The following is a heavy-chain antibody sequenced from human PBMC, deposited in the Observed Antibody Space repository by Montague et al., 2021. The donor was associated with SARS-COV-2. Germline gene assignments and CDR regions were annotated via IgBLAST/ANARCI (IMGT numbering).Heavy chain of an antibody. V-gene: IGHV4-59*01. D-gene: IGHD2-21*01. CDR1: GFSISSYY. Sequence: SETLSLTCTVSGFSISSYYCSWIRQPPGKGLEWIGYIYYSGSTNYNPSLMSRVTISVDTSKNQFSLKLSSVTAADTAVYYCARRVWWLPGMDVGGQGTRVTVSS. CDR2: IYYSGST. J-gene: IGHJ6*02. CDR3: ARRVWWLPGMDV.